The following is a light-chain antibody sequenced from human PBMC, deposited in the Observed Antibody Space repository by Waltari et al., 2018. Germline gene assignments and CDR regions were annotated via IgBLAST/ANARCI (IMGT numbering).Light chain of an antibody. CDR2: AAS. J-gene: IGKJ1*01. CDR3: QKYDRLPAT. CDR1: QSVTTY. Sequence: EIVLTQSPGSLSLCPGERPTLSSRASQSVTTYLVWYQQKPGQAPRLLIYAASSRATGIPDRFSGSGSGTDFSLTISRLEPEDFAVYYCQKYDRLPATFGQGTKVEIK. V-gene: IGKV3-20*01.